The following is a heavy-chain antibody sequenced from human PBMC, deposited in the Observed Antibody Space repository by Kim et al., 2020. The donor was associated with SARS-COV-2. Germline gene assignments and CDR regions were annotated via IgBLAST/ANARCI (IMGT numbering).Heavy chain of an antibody. CDR1: GFSLTTSGVS. CDR2: IYWDDRR. CDR3: AHRLTPRPDXXDY. J-gene: IGHJ4*01. V-gene: IGHV2-5*02. Sequence: SGPTLVKPTQTLTLTCAFSGFSLTTSGVSVSWIRQPPGQALEWLAIIYWDDRRXYNPSXKNRVTITKDTSXXQXVLTLTNVDPXXXXXXFCAHRLTPRPDXXDYWGXXXLVTVS.